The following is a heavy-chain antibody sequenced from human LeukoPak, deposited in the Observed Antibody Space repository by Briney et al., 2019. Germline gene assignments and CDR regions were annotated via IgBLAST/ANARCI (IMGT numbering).Heavy chain of an antibody. CDR3: TRRGDGDYGDY. Sequence: GGSLKLSCAASGFTFSGSAMHWVRQAPGKGLEWVGRIKSKANNYATAYAASVKGRFTISRDDSENTAFLQMTSLKTEDTAVYYCTRRGDGDYGDYWGQGTLVTVSS. J-gene: IGHJ4*02. V-gene: IGHV3-73*01. CDR2: IKSKANNYAT. CDR1: GFTFSGSA. D-gene: IGHD4-17*01.